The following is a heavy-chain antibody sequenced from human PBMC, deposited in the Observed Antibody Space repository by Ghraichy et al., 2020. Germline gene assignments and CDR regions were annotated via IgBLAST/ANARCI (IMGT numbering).Heavy chain of an antibody. CDR2: IKSKTDGGTT. CDR3: TQGSRISSSSYYYYGMDV. D-gene: IGHD3-16*02. V-gene: IGHV3-15*01. Sequence: GGSRRLSCAASGFTLDYAWMSWVRQAPGKGLEWVGRIKSKTDGGTTDYAAPVKGRFTISRDDSKNTLYLQMNSLTTEDTAVYYCTQGSRISSSSYYYYGMDVWGQGTTVTVSS. J-gene: IGHJ6*02. CDR1: GFTLDYAW.